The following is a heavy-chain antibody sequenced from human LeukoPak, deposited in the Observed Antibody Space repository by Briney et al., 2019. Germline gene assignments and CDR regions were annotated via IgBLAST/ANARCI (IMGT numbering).Heavy chain of an antibody. D-gene: IGHD2-15*01. V-gene: IGHV3-64*01. CDR1: GLTFSSYA. J-gene: IGHJ3*01. Sequence: GGSLRLSCAGSGLTFSSYAMYWVRQAPGKGLEYVSFISTNGGSTDYANSVKGRFTISRDNSQNTLFLQMASLRPEDTAVYYCARARGAYSYEAFDLWGQGTMVAVSS. CDR2: ISTNGGST. CDR3: ARARGAYSYEAFDL.